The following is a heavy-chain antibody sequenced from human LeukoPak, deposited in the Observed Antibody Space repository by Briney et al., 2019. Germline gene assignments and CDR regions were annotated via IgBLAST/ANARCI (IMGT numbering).Heavy chain of an antibody. D-gene: IGHD2-2*01. V-gene: IGHV3-7*01. CDR2: IKQDGSEK. Sequence: GGSLRLSCAASGFTFSSYWMSWVRQAPGKGLEWEANIKQDGSEKYYVDSVKGRFTISRDNAKNSLYLQMNSLRAEDTAVYYCARWYCSSTSCLTFDYWGQGTLVTVSS. J-gene: IGHJ4*02. CDR1: GFTFSSYW. CDR3: ARWYCSSTSCLTFDY.